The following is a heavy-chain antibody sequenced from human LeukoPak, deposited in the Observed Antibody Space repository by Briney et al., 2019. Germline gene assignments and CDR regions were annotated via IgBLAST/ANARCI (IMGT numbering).Heavy chain of an antibody. J-gene: IGHJ4*02. CDR2: IYYSGST. Sequence: SETLSLTCTVSGGSISSYYWSWMRQPPGKGLEWIGYIYYSGSTNYNPSLKSRVTISVDTSKNQFSLKLSSVTAADTAVYYCARDLGAVAGEGTNWGQGTLVTVSS. V-gene: IGHV4-59*01. D-gene: IGHD6-19*01. CDR3: ARDLGAVAGEGTN. CDR1: GGSISSYY.